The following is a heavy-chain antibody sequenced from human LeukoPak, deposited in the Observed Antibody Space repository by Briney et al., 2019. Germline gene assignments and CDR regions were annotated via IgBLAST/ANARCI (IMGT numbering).Heavy chain of an antibody. CDR1: GGSISSSYYY. J-gene: IGHJ3*01. D-gene: IGHD3-22*01. Sequence: SETLSLTCTVSGGSISSSYYYWGWIRQPPGMGLEWIGSIYYSGSTYYNPSLKSRVTMSVDTSKNQFSLNLSSLTAVDTAVYYCAGDWYDGINCPEASCGFDLWGQGTMVTVSS. CDR2: IYYSGST. CDR3: AGDWYDGINCPEASCGFDL. V-gene: IGHV4-39*07.